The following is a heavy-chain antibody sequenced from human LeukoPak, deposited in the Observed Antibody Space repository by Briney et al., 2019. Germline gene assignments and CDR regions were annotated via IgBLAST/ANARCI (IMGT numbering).Heavy chain of an antibody. V-gene: IGHV1-3*01. Sequence: ASVKVSCKASGYTFTSYAMHWVRQAPGQRLEWMGWINAGNGNTKYSQKFQGRVTITRDTSASTAYMELSSLRSEDTAVYYCATYRKQPASLDYWGQGTLVTVSS. CDR1: GYTFTSYA. CDR3: ATYRKQPASLDY. J-gene: IGHJ4*02. CDR2: INAGNGNT. D-gene: IGHD6-13*01.